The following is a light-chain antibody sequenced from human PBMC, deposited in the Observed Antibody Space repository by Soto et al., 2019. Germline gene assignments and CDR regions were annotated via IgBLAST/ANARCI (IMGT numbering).Light chain of an antibody. V-gene: IGKV3-11*01. CDR1: QSVGIN. J-gene: IGKJ5*01. Sequence: EIVMTQSPSTLSVSPGEGATLSCRASQSVGINLAWYQQKPGQAPRVVVYGASTRATGIPARFSGSGSGTDFTLTISSLEPEDFEVYYCQQRRNWPPVITFGQGTRLEIK. CDR3: QQRRNWPPVIT. CDR2: GAS.